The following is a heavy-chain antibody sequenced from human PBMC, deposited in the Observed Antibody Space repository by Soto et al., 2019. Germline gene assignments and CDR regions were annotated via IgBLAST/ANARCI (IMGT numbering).Heavy chain of an antibody. J-gene: IGHJ6*02. Sequence: QVQLVQSGAEVKKPGSSVKVSCKASGGTFSSYPINWVRQAPGQGLEWMGGVIPIFGTTNYAQKFQARVTITADESTTTAYMEMSSLRSDDTAVYYCARDSSTSPYYYGMDVWGQGTTVTVSS. CDR1: GGTFSSYP. CDR3: ARDSSTSPYYYGMDV. CDR2: VIPIFGTT. D-gene: IGHD4-17*01. V-gene: IGHV1-69*01.